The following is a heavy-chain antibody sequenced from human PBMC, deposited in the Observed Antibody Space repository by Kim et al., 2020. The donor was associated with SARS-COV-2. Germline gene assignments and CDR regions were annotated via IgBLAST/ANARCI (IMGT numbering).Heavy chain of an antibody. CDR2: ISYDGSNK. CDR1: GFTFSSYA. CDR3: ARERKGSVNWFDP. D-gene: IGHD4-4*01. J-gene: IGHJ5*02. V-gene: IGHV3-30-3*01. Sequence: GGSLRLSCAASGFTFSSYAMHWVRQAPGKGLEWVAVISYDGSNKYYADSVKGRFTISRDNSKNTLYLQMNSLRAEDTAVYYCARERKGSVNWFDPWGQGTLVTVSS.